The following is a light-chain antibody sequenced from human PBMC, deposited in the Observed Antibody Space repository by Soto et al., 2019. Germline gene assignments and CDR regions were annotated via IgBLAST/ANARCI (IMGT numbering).Light chain of an antibody. V-gene: IGLV2-23*01. CDR2: EGS. Sequence: QSALTQPASVSGSPGQSITISCTGTSSDDGSYNLVSWYQQHPGKAPKLMIYEGSKRPSGVSNRFSGSKSGNTASLTISGLQAEDEADYYCCSYAGSSPSVVFGGGTKLTVL. J-gene: IGLJ2*01. CDR1: SSDDGSYNL. CDR3: CSYAGSSPSVV.